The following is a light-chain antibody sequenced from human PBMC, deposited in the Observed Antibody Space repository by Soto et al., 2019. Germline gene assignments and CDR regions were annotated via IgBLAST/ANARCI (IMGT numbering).Light chain of an antibody. CDR1: SSDVGGYNY. J-gene: IGLJ2*01. CDR3: SSYTSSSTRV. V-gene: IGLV2-14*01. CDR2: DVS. Sequence: QSALTQPASVSGSPGQSITISCTGTSSDVGGYNYVSWYQQHPGNAPKLMIYDVSNRPSGGSNRFSGSKSGNTASLTISRLQDEDEADYYCSSYTSSSTRVFGGGTKLTVL.